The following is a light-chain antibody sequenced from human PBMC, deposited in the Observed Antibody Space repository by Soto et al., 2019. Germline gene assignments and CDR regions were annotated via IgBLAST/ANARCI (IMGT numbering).Light chain of an antibody. V-gene: IGKV1-39*01. CDR2: AAS. CDR1: QSISSY. CDR3: QQSYSTLALT. J-gene: IGKJ4*01. Sequence: DIQMTQSPSSLSASVGDRVTITCRASQSISSYLNWYQQKPGKAPKLLINAASSLQSGVPSRFGGSGSGTDFTLTISSLQPEDFATYYCQQSYSTLALTFGGGTKVEIK.